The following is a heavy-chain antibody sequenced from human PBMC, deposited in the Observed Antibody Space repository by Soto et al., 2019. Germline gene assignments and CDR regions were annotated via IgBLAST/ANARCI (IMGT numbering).Heavy chain of an antibody. J-gene: IGHJ6*02. CDR1: GYSITSGHY. V-gene: IGHV4-38-2*01. CDR2: IHHSGST. Sequence: SETLSLTCDVSGYSITSGHYWGWIRQPPGKGLEWIGIIHHSGSTYYNPSLKSRVTISIDTSKNQFSLKLSSVTAADTAVYYCARASSGSYSPFMDVWGQGTTVTVSS. CDR3: ARASSGSYSPFMDV. D-gene: IGHD3-22*01.